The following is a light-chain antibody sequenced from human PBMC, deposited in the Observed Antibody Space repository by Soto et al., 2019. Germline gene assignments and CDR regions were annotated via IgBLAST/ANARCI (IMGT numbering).Light chain of an antibody. J-gene: IGKJ1*01. CDR2: DAS. V-gene: IGKV3-20*01. CDR1: QTVRNNY. CDR3: QQYGSSSWT. Sequence: EIVLTQSPGTLSLYPGESATLSCRASQTVRNNYLAWYQQKPGQAPRLLIYDASSRATGIPDRFSGSGSGTDFTLTISRLQPEDFAVYYCQQYGSSSWTFGQGTKVDIK.